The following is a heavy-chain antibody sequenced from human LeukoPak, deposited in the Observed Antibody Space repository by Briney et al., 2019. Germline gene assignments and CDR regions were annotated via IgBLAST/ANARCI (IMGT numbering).Heavy chain of an antibody. D-gene: IGHD4-17*01. CDR1: GFTVSSNY. V-gene: IGHV3-53*01. CDR2: IYSGGST. Sequence: GESLRLSCAASGFTVSSNYMSWVRQAPGKGLEWVSVIYSGGSTYYADSVKGRFTISRDNSKNTLYLQMNSLRAEDTAVYYCARAEDYGDYPAFDYWGQGTLVTVSS. J-gene: IGHJ4*02. CDR3: ARAEDYGDYPAFDY.